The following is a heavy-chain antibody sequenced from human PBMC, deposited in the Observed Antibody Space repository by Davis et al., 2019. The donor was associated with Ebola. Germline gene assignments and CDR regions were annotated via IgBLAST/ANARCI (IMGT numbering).Heavy chain of an antibody. V-gene: IGHV3-11*03. J-gene: IGHJ6*02. Sequence: GESLKISCAASGFTFSDYYMSWIRQAPGKGLEWVSYISSSSSYTNYADSVKGRFTISRDNSKDTLYLQMNSLRAEDTAVYYCAKLGCTSSSCYTGNFYYYYGMDVWGQGTTVTVSS. D-gene: IGHD2-2*02. CDR2: ISSSSSYT. CDR3: AKLGCTSSSCYTGNFYYYYGMDV. CDR1: GFTFSDYY.